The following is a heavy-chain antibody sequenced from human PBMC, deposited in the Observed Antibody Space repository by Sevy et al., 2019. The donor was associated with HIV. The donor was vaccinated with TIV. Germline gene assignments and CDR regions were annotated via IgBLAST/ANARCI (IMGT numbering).Heavy chain of an antibody. CDR2: TRNKVNSYTT. Sequence: GGSLRLSCAASGFSLSDHYMDWVRQAPGKGLEWIGRTRNKVNSYTTEYAASVKGRITISRDDSKNSLYLEMNSLKTEDTAVYYCIRPLVGATRGFEYWGQGTLVTVSS. CDR1: GFSLSDHY. V-gene: IGHV3-72*01. J-gene: IGHJ4*02. CDR3: IRPLVGATRGFEY. D-gene: IGHD1-26*01.